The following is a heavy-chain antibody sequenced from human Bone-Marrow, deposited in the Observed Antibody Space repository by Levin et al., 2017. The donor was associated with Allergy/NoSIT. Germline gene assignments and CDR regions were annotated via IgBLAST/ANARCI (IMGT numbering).Heavy chain of an antibody. V-gene: IGHV3-43*01. CDR2: ISWDGGST. CDR1: GFTFDDYT. J-gene: IGHJ4*02. CDR3: AKASIAAAGISYFDY. D-gene: IGHD6-13*01. Sequence: RGESLKISCAASGFTFDDYTMHWVRQAPGKGLEWVSLISWDGGSTYYADSVKGRFTISRDNSKNSLYLQMNSLRTEDTALYYCAKASIAAAGISYFDYWGQGTLVTVSS.